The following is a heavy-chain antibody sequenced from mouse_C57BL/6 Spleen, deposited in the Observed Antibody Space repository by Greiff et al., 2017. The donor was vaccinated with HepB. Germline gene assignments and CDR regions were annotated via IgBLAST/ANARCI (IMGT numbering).Heavy chain of an antibody. CDR1: GYSFTSYY. CDR3: ARRTTVVAYYFDY. D-gene: IGHD1-1*01. J-gene: IGHJ2*01. Sequence: QVQLQQSGPELVKPGASVKISCKASGYSFTSYYIHWVKQRPGQGLEWIGWIYPGSGNTKYNEKFKGKATLTADTSSSTAYMQLSRLTSEDSAVYYCARRTTVVAYYFDYWGQGTTLTVSS. CDR2: IYPGSGNT. V-gene: IGHV1-66*01.